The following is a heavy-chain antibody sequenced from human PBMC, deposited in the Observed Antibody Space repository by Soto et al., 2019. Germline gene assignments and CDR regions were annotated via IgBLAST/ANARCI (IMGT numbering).Heavy chain of an antibody. CDR2: ISYDGSNK. D-gene: IGHD5-18*01. Sequence: QVQLVESGGGVVQPGRSLRLSCAASGFTFSSYGMHWVRQAPGKGLEWVAVISYDGSNKYYADSVKGRFTISRDNSKNTLYLQMNSLRAVDTAGYYCAKDNVVDTAMVNWFDPWGQGTLVTVSS. J-gene: IGHJ5*02. CDR3: AKDNVVDTAMVNWFDP. CDR1: GFTFSSYG. V-gene: IGHV3-30*18.